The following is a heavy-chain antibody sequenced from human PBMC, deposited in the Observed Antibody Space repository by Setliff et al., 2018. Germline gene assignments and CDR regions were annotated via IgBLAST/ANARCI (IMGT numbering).Heavy chain of an antibody. CDR2: ISGHNGDT. CDR3: ARADYSSSLHYFDC. Sequence: ASVKVSCKASGYTFTSYGLSWVRQAPGQGLEWMGWISGHNGDTKLAQNFQGRVTVTTDTFTNTGYMELRSLRSDDTAFYYCARADYSSSLHYFDCWGQGTLVTVSS. D-gene: IGHD6-13*01. CDR1: GYTFTSYG. V-gene: IGHV1-18*01. J-gene: IGHJ4*02.